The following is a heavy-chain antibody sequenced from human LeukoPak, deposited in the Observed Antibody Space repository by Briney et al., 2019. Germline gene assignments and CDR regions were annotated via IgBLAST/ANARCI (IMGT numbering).Heavy chain of an antibody. V-gene: IGHV3-74*01. D-gene: IGHD3-10*01. CDR1: GFTFSTYW. CDR2: INSDGSST. Sequence: GGSLRLSCAASGFTFSTYWMHWVRQAPGKGLVWVSRINSDGSSTSYADSVKGRFTISRDNAKNTLYLQVNSLRAEGTAAYYCSREPRGDEYYYMDVWGKGTTVTVSS. J-gene: IGHJ6*03. CDR3: SREPRGDEYYYMDV.